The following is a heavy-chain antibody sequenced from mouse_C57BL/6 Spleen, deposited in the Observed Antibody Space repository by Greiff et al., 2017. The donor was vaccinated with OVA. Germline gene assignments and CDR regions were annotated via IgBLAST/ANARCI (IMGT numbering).Heavy chain of an antibody. CDR3: ARSYYGSSYGAFDY. Sequence: VQLQESGPELVKPGASVKISCKASGYTFTDYYINWVKQRPGQGLEWIGWIFPGSASTYYNEKFKGKATLTVDKSSSTAYMLLSSLTSEDSAVYFCARSYYGSSYGAFDYWGQGTTLTVSS. D-gene: IGHD1-1*01. CDR2: IFPGSAST. CDR1: GYTFTDYY. J-gene: IGHJ2*01. V-gene: IGHV1-75*01.